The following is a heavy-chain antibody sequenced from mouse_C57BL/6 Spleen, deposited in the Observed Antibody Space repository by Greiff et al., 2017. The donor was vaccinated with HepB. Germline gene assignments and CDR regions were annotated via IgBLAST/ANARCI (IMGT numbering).Heavy chain of an antibody. CDR3: ARTYGREGAWFAY. Sequence: QVQLQQPGAELVKPGASVKLSCKASGYTFTSYWMHWVKQRPGQGLEWIGMIHPNSGSTNYNEKFKSKATLTVDKSSSTAYMLLSSLTSEDSAVYYCARTYGREGAWFAYWGQGTLVTVAA. D-gene: IGHD1-1*01. V-gene: IGHV1-64*01. CDR2: IHPNSGST. CDR1: GYTFTSYW. J-gene: IGHJ3*01.